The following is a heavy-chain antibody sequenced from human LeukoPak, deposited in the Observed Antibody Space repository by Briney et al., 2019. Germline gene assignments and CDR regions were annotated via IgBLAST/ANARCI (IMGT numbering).Heavy chain of an antibody. CDR3: AKDVVDSSSWYSSWFDP. J-gene: IGHJ5*02. V-gene: IGHV3-23*01. CDR2: ISGSGGST. CDR1: GFTFSSYA. Sequence: GGSLRLSCAASGFTFSSYAMSWVRQAPGKGLEWVSAISGSGGSTYYADSVKGRFTISRDDSKNTLYLQMNSLRAEDTAVYYCAKDVVDSSSWYSSWFDPWGQGTLVTVSS. D-gene: IGHD6-13*01.